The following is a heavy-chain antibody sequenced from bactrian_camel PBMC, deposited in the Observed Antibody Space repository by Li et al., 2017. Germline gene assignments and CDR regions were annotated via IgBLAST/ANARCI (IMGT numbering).Heavy chain of an antibody. Sequence: HVQLVESGGDSVQPGGSLRLSCVASRSLFSGACVGWLRQAPGKEREGIAAIDSDGIASYADPVKGRFTISRDNAENKVYLQMNSLKPEDTALYSCAKGAFSAADGVGHRVRGQGTQVTVS. V-gene: IGHV3S53*01. CDR2: IDSDGIA. D-gene: IGHD1*01. CDR1: RSLFSGAC. J-gene: IGHJ4*01.